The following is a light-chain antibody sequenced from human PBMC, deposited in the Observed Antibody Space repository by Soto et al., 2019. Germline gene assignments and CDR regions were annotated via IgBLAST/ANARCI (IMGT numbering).Light chain of an antibody. CDR1: SSDVGAYIY. J-gene: IGLJ1*01. V-gene: IGLV2-14*01. CDR3: VSFTPSSSYV. Sequence: QSVLTQPASVSGSPGQSITISCTGTSSDVGAYIYVSWYQQHPGKAPKLMIYDITNRPSGVSNRFSGSKSGNTASLTISGLQAEDEADYYCVSFTPSSSYVFGTGTKVTVL. CDR2: DIT.